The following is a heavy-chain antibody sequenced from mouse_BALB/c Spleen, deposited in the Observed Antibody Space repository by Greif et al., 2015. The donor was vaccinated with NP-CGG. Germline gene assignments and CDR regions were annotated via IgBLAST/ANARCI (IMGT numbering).Heavy chain of an antibody. J-gene: IGHJ2*01. CDR2: ISSGGST. CDR3: ARGTYGSPFDY. CDR1: GFTFSSYA. D-gene: IGHD1-1*01. Sequence: EVQLVESGGGLVKPGGSLKLSCAASGFTFSSYAMSRVRQTPEKRLEWVASISSGGSTYYPDSVKGRFTISRDNARNILYLQMSSLRSEDTAMYYCARGTYGSPFDYWGQGTTLTVSS. V-gene: IGHV5-6-5*01.